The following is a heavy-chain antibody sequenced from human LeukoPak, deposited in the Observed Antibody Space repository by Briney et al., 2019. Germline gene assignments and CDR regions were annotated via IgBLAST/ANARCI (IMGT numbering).Heavy chain of an antibody. V-gene: IGHV3-30*02. Sequence: GGSLRLSCAASRFTFSTYGMHWVRQAPGEGLEWVALIQSDGSNKYYSDSVKGRFTISRDNSKNTLYLQMNSLRAEDTAVYYCAKVEYNAVTRRGGDYWGQGTLVTVSS. D-gene: IGHD4-11*01. CDR3: AKVEYNAVTRRGGDY. J-gene: IGHJ4*02. CDR1: RFTFSTYG. CDR2: IQSDGSNK.